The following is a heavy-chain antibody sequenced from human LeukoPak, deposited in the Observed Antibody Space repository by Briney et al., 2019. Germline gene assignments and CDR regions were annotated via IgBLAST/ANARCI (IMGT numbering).Heavy chain of an antibody. V-gene: IGHV3-23*01. Sequence: GGSLRLSCAASGFTFSSYAMSWVRQAPGKGLEWVSAISGSGGSTYYADSVKGRFTTSRDNSKNTLYLQMNSLRAEDTAVYYCAKVGAYGPHGYAFDIWGQGTMVTVSS. CDR2: ISGSGGST. J-gene: IGHJ3*02. CDR3: AKVGAYGPHGYAFDI. D-gene: IGHD3-10*01. CDR1: GFTFSSYA.